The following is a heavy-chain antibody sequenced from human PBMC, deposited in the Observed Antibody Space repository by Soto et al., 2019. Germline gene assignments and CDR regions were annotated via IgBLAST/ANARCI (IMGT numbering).Heavy chain of an antibody. Sequence: EVQLVESGGDLVQPGGTLRLSCAASGFIFSDYTMTWVRQAPGRGLEFVSHISSRGGAIFYAGSVKGRFTVSRDNAKNSLYLQMNSLRDEDTAVYFCARDHGGSTWFVGVYYFCGMDVWGQGTAVTVSS. CDR2: ISSRGGAI. CDR1: GFIFSDYT. D-gene: IGHD6-13*01. CDR3: ARDHGGSTWFVGVYYFCGMDV. J-gene: IGHJ6*02. V-gene: IGHV3-48*02.